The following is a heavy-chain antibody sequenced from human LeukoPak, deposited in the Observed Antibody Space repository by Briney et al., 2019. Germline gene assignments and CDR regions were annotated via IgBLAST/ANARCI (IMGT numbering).Heavy chain of an antibody. D-gene: IGHD6-19*01. V-gene: IGHV3-23*01. J-gene: IGHJ5*01. CDR1: GFAFSFFG. CDR3: AKPISGGLAVTADWFAP. Sequence: GGSLRLSCEASGFAFSFFGMSWLRQAPGRGLEWVSTINANSGTRSYAASVRGRFTISRDNSKNTLYLHLHALPADAPAVYYCAKPISGGLAVTADWFAPWGQGTLVVVSS. CDR2: INANSGTR.